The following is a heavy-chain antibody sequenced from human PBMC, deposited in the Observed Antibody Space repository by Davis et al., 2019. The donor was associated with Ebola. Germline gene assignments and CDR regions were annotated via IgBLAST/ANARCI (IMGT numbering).Heavy chain of an antibody. D-gene: IGHD3-22*01. CDR1: GFTFSSYA. CDR3: ARGVIVVFDPAGGIDP. CDR2: ISYDGSNK. J-gene: IGHJ5*02. Sequence: GESLKISCAASGFTFSSYAMHWLRQAPGKGLEWVAVISYDGSNKYYADSVKGRFTISRDNSKNTLYLQMNSLRAEDTAVYYCARGVIVVFDPAGGIDPLGQGTLVTVSS. V-gene: IGHV3-30-3*01.